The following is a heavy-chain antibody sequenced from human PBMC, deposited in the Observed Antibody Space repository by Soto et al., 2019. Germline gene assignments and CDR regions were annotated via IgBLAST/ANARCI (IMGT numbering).Heavy chain of an antibody. V-gene: IGHV4-4*02. CDR1: GASISTNNW. CDR2: VYHSGST. Sequence: SETLSLTCAVSGASISTNNWWRWVRQPPGKGLEWIGEVYHSGSTNCNPSLKSRVTISIDKSKNQFSLRLTSMTAADTVVYYCAGPGAGDFDYWSQGILVTVSS. J-gene: IGHJ4*02. CDR3: AGPGAGDFDY. D-gene: IGHD6-13*01.